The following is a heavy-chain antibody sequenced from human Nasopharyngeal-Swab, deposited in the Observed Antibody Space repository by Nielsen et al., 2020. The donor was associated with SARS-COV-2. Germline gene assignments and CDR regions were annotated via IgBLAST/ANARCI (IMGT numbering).Heavy chain of an antibody. CDR2: IGTAGDT. J-gene: IGHJ4*02. CDR3: ARGSGGAQIFDY. CDR1: GFTFSSYD. Sequence: GGSLRLSCAASGFTFSSYDMHWVRQATGKGLEWVSAIGTAGDTYYPGSVKGRFTISRENAKNSLYLQMNSLRAEDTAVYYCARGSGGAQIFDYWGQGTLVTVSS. V-gene: IGHV3-13*01. D-gene: IGHD2-8*02.